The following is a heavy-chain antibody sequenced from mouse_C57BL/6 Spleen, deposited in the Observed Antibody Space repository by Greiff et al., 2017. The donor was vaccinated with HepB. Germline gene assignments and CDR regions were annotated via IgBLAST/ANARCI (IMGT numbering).Heavy chain of an antibody. V-gene: IGHV1-80*01. CDR2: IYPGDGDT. CDR1: GYAFSSYW. J-gene: IGHJ4*01. CDR3: ARWGTTGTFMDY. D-gene: IGHD4-1*02. Sequence: QVQLKQSGAELVKPGASVKISCKASGYAFSSYWMNWVKQRPGKGLEWIGQIYPGDGDTNYNGKFKGKATLTADKSSSTAYMQLSSLTSEDSAVYFCARWGTTGTFMDYWGQGTSVTVSS.